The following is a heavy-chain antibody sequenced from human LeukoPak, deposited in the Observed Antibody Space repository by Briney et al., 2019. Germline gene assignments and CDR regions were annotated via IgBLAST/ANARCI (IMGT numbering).Heavy chain of an antibody. J-gene: IGHJ5*02. CDR3: AKDQQSISYSP. CDR2: INWNGGST. D-gene: IGHD4-11*01. V-gene: IGHV3-23*01. Sequence: ETLSLTCTVSGGSISSYYWSWIRQPPGKGLEWVSGINWNGGSTGYADSVKGRFTISRDNSKNTLYLQMNSLRAEDTAIYYCAKDQQSISYSPWGQGTLVTVSS. CDR1: GGSISSYY.